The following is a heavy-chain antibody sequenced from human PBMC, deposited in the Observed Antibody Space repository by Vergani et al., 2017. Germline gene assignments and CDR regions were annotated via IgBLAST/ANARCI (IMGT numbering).Heavy chain of an antibody. CDR2: IRSKTYGGTI. Sequence: EVHLVESGGGLVQPGRSLRLSCTTSGFSFGDYAMTWVRQAPGKGLEWVGFIRSKTYGGTIEYAASVKGRFTISRDDSKSIAYLQMNSLKTEDTAVYYCFYDFWAGYDSGDVWGKGTTVTVSS. D-gene: IGHD3/OR15-3a*01. CDR1: GFSFGDYA. J-gene: IGHJ6*04. V-gene: IGHV3-49*04. CDR3: FYDFWAGYDSGDV.